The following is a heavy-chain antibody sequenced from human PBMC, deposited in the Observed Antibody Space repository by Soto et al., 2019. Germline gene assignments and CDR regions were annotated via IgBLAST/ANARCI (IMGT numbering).Heavy chain of an antibody. CDR3: ARGIKYGAYSRWFDP. CDR1: GYTFTSFD. D-gene: IGHD4-17*01. Sequence: ASVRVSCQASGYTFTSFDINWVRQATGQGLEYLGWMNPNSGNTAYVQKFQGRVTMTWDTSITTAYMELSSLRSEDTTVYFCARGIKYGAYSRWFDPWG. V-gene: IGHV1-8*01. J-gene: IGHJ5*02. CDR2: MNPNSGNT.